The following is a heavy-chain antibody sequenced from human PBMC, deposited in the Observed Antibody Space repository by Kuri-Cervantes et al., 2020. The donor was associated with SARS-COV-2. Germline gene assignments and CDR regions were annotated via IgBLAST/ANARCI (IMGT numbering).Heavy chain of an antibody. J-gene: IGHJ4*02. V-gene: IGHV7-4-1*02. CDR1: GYTFTSYA. Sequence: ASVTVSCKASGYTFTSYAMNWVRQAPGQGLEWMGWINTNTGNPTYAQGFTGRFVFSYDTSVSTAYLHISSLKAEDTAVYYCARGGSSSWAFDDWGQGTRVTVSS. D-gene: IGHD6-13*01. CDR3: ARGGSSSWAFDD. CDR2: INTNTGNP.